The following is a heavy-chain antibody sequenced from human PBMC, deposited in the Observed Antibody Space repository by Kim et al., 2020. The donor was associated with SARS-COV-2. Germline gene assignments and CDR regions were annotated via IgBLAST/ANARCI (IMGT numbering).Heavy chain of an antibody. CDR3: ARPVADGSGSYIYLTNWYFDL. D-gene: IGHD3-10*01. CDR2: IYYSGST. V-gene: IGHV4-39*01. CDR1: GGSISSSSYY. J-gene: IGHJ2*01. Sequence: SETLSLTCTVSGGSISSSSYYWGWIRQPPGKGLEWIGSIYYSGSTYYNPSLKSRVTISVDTSKNQFSLKLSSVTAADTAVYYCARPVADGSGSYIYLTNWYFDLWGRGTLVTVSS.